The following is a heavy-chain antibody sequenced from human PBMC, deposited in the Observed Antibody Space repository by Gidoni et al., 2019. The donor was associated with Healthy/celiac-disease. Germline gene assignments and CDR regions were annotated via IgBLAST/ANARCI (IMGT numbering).Heavy chain of an antibody. D-gene: IGHD6-6*01. V-gene: IGHV3-33*01. J-gene: IGHJ5*02. CDR3: ARKIAARNSNWFDP. Sequence: QVQLVESGGGVVQPGRSLRLSCAASGFTFSSYGMHWVRQAPGKGLEWVAVIWYDGSNKYYADSVKGRFTISRDNSKNTLYLQMNSLRAEDTAVYYCARKIAARNSNWFDPWGQGTLVTVSS. CDR1: GFTFSSYG. CDR2: IWYDGSNK.